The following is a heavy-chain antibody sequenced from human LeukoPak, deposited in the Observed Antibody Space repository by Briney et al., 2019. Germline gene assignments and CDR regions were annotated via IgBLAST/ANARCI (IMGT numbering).Heavy chain of an antibody. V-gene: IGHV3-43*02. CDR3: AKLRGLYDYVWGSYRHYTGDSDY. CDR2: ISGDGGST. CDR1: GFTFDDYA. J-gene: IGHJ4*02. Sequence: PGGSLRLSCAASGFTFDDYAMHWVRQAPGKGLEWVSLISGDGGSTYYADSVKGRFTISRDNSKNSLYLQKNSLRTEDTALYYCAKLRGLYDYVWGSYRHYTGDSDYWGQGTLVTVSS. D-gene: IGHD3-16*02.